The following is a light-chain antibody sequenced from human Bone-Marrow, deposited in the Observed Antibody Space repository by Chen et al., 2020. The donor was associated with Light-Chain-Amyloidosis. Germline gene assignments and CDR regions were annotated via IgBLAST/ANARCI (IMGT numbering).Light chain of an antibody. J-gene: IGKJ3*01. Sequence: EIVLTQSPGTLSLSPGEKASLSCRASQSVGSSYLAWYQHKPGQAPRLLIYGASKRAAGVPDRFIDSGSATDFTLTISRLEPEDFALYYCQHYDDSRGFTFGPGTKVDIK. CDR2: GAS. CDR3: QHYDDSRGFT. CDR1: QSVGSSY. V-gene: IGKV3-20*01.